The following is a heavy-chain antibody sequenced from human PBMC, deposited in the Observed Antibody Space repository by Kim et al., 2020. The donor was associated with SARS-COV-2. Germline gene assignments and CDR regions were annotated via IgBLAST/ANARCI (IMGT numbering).Heavy chain of an antibody. Sequence: GESLKISCKDSGYTFTSQWIAWVRQMPGKGLEWMGIIYADDSDTRYSPSFQGQVTIPVDKSISTAYLQWNSLRASDTAMYYCASGGGSGSFYKFDHWGQGTLVTVSS. D-gene: IGHD3-10*01. V-gene: IGHV5-51*01. CDR1: GYTFTSQW. CDR3: ASGGGSGSFYKFDH. J-gene: IGHJ4*02. CDR2: IYADDSDT.